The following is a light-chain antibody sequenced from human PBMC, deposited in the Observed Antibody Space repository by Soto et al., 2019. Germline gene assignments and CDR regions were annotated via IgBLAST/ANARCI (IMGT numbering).Light chain of an antibody. CDR2: GTN. J-gene: IGLJ3*02. CDR3: AAWDDGLNGWV. Sequence: QSVLTQPPSASGTPGPRVTISCSGSISNIGINTVNWYQQLPGTAPKLLIYGTNQRPSGVPDRFSGSKSGTSGSLAISGLQSEDEADYYCAAWDDGLNGWVYGGGTKVTVL. CDR1: ISNIGINT. V-gene: IGLV1-44*01.